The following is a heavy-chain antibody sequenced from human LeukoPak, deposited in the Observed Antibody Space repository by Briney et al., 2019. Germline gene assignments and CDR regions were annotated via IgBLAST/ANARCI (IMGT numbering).Heavy chain of an antibody. CDR1: GFTFSSYG. CDR3: AKDGGIAAAGLFDP. J-gene: IGHJ5*02. CDR2: ISSSGGST. D-gene: IGHD6-13*01. V-gene: IGHV3-23*01. Sequence: GGSLRLSCAASGFTFSSYGMSWVRQAPGKGLEWVSAISSSGGSTYYADSVKGRFTISRDNSKNTLYLQMNSLRAEDTAVYYCAKDGGIAAAGLFDPWGQGTLVTVSS.